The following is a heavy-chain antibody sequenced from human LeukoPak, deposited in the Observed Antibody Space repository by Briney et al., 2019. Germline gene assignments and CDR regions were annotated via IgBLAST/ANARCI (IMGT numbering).Heavy chain of an antibody. CDR2: ISYDGSNK. V-gene: IGHV3-30*18. CDR3: TKEGDGYLDY. D-gene: IGHD5-24*01. CDR1: GFTFSSYG. J-gene: IGHJ4*02. Sequence: GGSLRLSCAASGFTFSSYGMHWVRQAPGKGLEWVAVISYDGSNKYYADSVKGRFTISRDNSKNTLYLQMNSLRAEDTAVYYCTKEGDGYLDYWGQGTLVTVSS.